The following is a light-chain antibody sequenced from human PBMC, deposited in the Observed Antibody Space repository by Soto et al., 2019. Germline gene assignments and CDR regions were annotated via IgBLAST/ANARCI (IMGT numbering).Light chain of an antibody. V-gene: IGLV9-49*01. CDR2: VGTGVIVG. Sequence: QSVLTQPPSASVSLGASVTLTCTLSSGYIKYKVDGYQQRPGKGPRFGMRVGTGVIVGSKGDGIPDRFSVWGSGLNRYLTINNIQEEDERDYHCGADRGSGSNFVVVFGGGTQLTVL. CDR1: SGYIKYK. J-gene: IGLJ2*01. CDR3: GADRGSGSNFVVV.